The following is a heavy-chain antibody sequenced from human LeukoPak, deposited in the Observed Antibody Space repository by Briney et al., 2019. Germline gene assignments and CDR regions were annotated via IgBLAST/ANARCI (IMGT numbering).Heavy chain of an antibody. CDR1: GFTFSSYA. CDR2: ISYDGSNK. V-gene: IGHV3-30-3*01. J-gene: IGHJ6*03. Sequence: PRRSLRLSCAASGFTFSSYAMHWVRQAPGKGLEWVAVISYDGSNKYYADSVKGRFTISRDNSKNTLYLQMNSLRAEDTAVYYCARDLRKGLTTVTVSSGMDVWGKGTTVTVSS. CDR3: ARDLRKGLTTVTVSSGMDV. D-gene: IGHD4-17*01.